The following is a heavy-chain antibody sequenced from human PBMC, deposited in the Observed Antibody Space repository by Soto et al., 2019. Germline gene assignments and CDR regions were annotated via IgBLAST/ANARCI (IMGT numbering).Heavy chain of an antibody. CDR3: ARALWFGENNWFDP. J-gene: IGHJ5*02. CDR2: IYYSGST. D-gene: IGHD3-10*01. V-gene: IGHV4-59*01. Sequence: QVQLQESGPGLVKPSETLSLTCTVSGGSISSYYWSWIRQPPGKGLEWIGYIYYSGSTNYNPSLQSRVTISVDTSKNQFSLKLSFVTAADTAVYYCARALWFGENNWFDPWGQGTLVTVSS. CDR1: GGSISSYY.